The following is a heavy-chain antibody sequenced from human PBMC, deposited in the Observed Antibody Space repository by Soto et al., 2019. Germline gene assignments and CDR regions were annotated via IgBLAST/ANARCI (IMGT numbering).Heavy chain of an antibody. CDR2: ISGSGGRV. Sequence: PGGSLRLSCVASGFSFGTYAMNWVRQAPGKGLGWVSGISGSGGRVYSADSVKGRFTISRDNSRNTLYLQMNSLRAEDTAIYYCAMTRLYDTGTNDYHRDALDIWGQGTQVTVSS. D-gene: IGHD3-22*01. J-gene: IGHJ3*02. V-gene: IGHV3-23*01. CDR3: AMTRLYDTGTNDYHRDALDI. CDR1: GFSFGTYA.